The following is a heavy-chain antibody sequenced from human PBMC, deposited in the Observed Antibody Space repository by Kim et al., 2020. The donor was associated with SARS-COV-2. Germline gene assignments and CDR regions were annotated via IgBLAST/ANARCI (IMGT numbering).Heavy chain of an antibody. J-gene: IGHJ4*02. CDR2: NK. D-gene: IGHD3-16*01. V-gene: IGHV3-30*02. CDR3: AWGRAKYFDY. Sequence: NKYYAASVKGQFTISRDNSKNRLYLQMNSLRAEDTAVYYCAWGRAKYFDYWGQGTLVTVSS.